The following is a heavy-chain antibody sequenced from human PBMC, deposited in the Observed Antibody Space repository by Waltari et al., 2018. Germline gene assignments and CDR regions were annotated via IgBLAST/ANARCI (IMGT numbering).Heavy chain of an antibody. CDR1: GFPFMTAW. CDR2: IKTTSEGGTT. J-gene: IGHJ4*02. V-gene: IGHV3-15*01. CDR3: TLPSAGHFDF. Sequence: EVDLVESGGGSVTPGESLSLSCETSGFPFMTAWITWVRQAPGKRPEWIGRIKTTSEGGTTDYAAAVRGRFIISRDDSKKTLFLQMNSLKIEDTGLYYCTLPSAGHFDFWGQGTLVTVSS.